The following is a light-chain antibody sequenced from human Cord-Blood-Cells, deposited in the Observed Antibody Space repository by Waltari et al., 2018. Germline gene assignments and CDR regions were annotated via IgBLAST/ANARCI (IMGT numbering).Light chain of an antibody. CDR1: QSVSSN. V-gene: IGKV3-15*01. CDR3: QQYNNWPYT. CDR2: GAS. Sequence: EIVMTQSPATLSVSPGERATLACRASQSVSSNLAWYQQKPGQAPRLLTYGASTRATVIPDRFSGSWSGTEFTLTISSLQSEDFAVYYCQQYNNWPYTFGQGTKLEIK. J-gene: IGKJ2*01.